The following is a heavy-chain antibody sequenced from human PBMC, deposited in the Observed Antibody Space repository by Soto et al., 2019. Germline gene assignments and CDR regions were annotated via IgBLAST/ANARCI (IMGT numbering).Heavy chain of an antibody. CDR3: ATTRTIVVVPAAIREYYYYYGMDV. Sequence: SETLSLTCTVSGGSISSSSYYWGWIRQPPGKGLEWIGSIYYSGSTYYNPSLKSRVTISVDTSKNQFSLKLSSVTAADTAVYYCATTRTIVVVPAAIREYYYYYGMDVWGHGTTVTVSS. J-gene: IGHJ6*02. V-gene: IGHV4-39*01. CDR2: IYYSGST. D-gene: IGHD2-2*01. CDR1: GGSISSSSYY.